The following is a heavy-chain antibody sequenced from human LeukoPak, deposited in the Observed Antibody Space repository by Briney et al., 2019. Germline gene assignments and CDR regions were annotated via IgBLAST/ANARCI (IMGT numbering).Heavy chain of an antibody. D-gene: IGHD6-13*01. CDR2: IYSGGST. CDR1: GFTFSSYA. V-gene: IGHV3-53*01. CDR3: ARASSDRIAAAGDDAFDI. J-gene: IGHJ3*02. Sequence: GGSLRLSCAASGFTFSSYAMSWVRQAPGKGLEWVSVIYSGGSTYYADSVKGGFTISRDNSKNTLYLQMNSLRAEDTAVYYCARASSDRIAAAGDDAFDIWGQGTMVTVSS.